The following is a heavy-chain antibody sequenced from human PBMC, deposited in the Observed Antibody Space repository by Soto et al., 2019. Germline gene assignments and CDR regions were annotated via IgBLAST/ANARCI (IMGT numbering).Heavy chain of an antibody. D-gene: IGHD6-13*01. V-gene: IGHV6-1*01. Sequence: SQTLSLTCAISGDSVSSNSAAWNWIRQSPSRGLEWLGRTYYRSKWYNDYAVSVKSRITINPDTSKNQFSLQLNSVTPEDTAVYYCARGYSSSWSPLYYYYGMDVWGQGTTVTVSS. CDR2: TYYRSKWYN. CDR3: ARGYSSSWSPLYYYYGMDV. J-gene: IGHJ6*02. CDR1: GDSVSSNSAA.